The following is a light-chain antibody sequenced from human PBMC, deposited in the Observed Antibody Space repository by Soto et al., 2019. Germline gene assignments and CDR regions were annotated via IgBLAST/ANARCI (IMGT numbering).Light chain of an antibody. V-gene: IGKV1-5*03. CDR1: QSISTC. CDR3: QHYNSCWWT. Sequence: DIQLTQSPSTLSASVGDRVTITCRASQSISTCLAWFQQKPGSAPKLLIYRASTIQSGVPSTFGGSGSVTAFTLAISSLQSDDFAPSYCQHYNSCWWTFGQG. J-gene: IGKJ1*01. CDR2: RAS.